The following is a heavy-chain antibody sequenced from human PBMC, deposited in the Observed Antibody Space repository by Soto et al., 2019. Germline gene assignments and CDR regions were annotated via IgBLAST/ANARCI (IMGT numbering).Heavy chain of an antibody. J-gene: IGHJ4*02. CDR3: VKDNRLRYDHDSSGLY. Sequence: GGSLRLSCAASGFNVGTYGMSWVRQAPEKGLEWVSGISGSGGNTYYADSVKGRFTISRDNSKNTLYLQMNSLRAEDTAVFYCVKDNRLRYDHDSSGLYWGQGTLVTVSS. V-gene: IGHV3-23*01. CDR2: ISGSGGNT. CDR1: GFNVGTYG. D-gene: IGHD3-22*01.